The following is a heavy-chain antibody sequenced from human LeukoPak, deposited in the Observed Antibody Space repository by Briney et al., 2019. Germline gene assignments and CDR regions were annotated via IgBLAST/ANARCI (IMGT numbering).Heavy chain of an antibody. Sequence: ASVKVSCKASGYTFTGYYMHWVRQAPGQGLEWMGWINPNSGGTNYAQKFQGRVIMTRDTSISTAYMELSRLRSDDTAVYYCARPQFSIAAAVSYNWFDPWGQGTLVTVSS. V-gene: IGHV1-2*02. CDR2: INPNSGGT. CDR3: ARPQFSIAAAVSYNWFDP. CDR1: GYTFTGYY. D-gene: IGHD6-13*01. J-gene: IGHJ5*02.